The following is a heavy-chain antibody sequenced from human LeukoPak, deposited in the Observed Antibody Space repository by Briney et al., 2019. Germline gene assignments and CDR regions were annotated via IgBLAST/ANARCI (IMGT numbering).Heavy chain of an antibody. CDR1: GGSISSYY. Sequence: SETLSLTCTVSGGSISSYYWSWIRQPAGKGLEWIGRIYTSGSTNYNPSLKSRVTISVDASKNQFSLKLSSVTAADTAVYYCARVKTTYCSSTSCYLMLGAFDIWGQGTMVTVSS. CDR2: IYTSGST. CDR3: ARVKTTYCSSTSCYLMLGAFDI. D-gene: IGHD2-2*01. V-gene: IGHV4-4*07. J-gene: IGHJ3*02.